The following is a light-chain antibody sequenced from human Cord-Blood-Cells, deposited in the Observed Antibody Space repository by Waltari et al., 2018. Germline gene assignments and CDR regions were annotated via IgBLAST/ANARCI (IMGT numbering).Light chain of an antibody. J-gene: IGKJ1*01. CDR1: QSISSY. V-gene: IGKV1-39*01. CDR3: QQSYSTPPT. CDR2: AAS. Sequence: DIQMPQSPSSLSASVGDRVTINCRASQSISSYLNWYQQKPGKAPKLLIYAASSLQSGVPSRFSGSGSGTDFTLTISSLQPEDFATYYCQQSYSTPPTFGQGTKVEIK.